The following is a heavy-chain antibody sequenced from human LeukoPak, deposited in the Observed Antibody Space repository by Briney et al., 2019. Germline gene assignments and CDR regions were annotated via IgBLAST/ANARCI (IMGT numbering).Heavy chain of an antibody. CDR2: ILPILGIA. CDR1: GGTFSSYA. Sequence: SVKVSCKASGGTFSSYAISWVRQAPGQGVEWMGRILPILGIANYAQKFQGRVTITADKSTSTAYMQLSSLRSEDTAVYYCARDLVPTYYYDSSGYSSFDYWVQGTLVTVCS. V-gene: IGHV1-69*04. J-gene: IGHJ4*02. CDR3: ARDLVPTYYYDSSGYSSFDY. D-gene: IGHD3-22*01.